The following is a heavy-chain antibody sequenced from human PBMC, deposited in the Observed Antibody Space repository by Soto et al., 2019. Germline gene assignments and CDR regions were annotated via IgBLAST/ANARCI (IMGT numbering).Heavy chain of an antibody. CDR1: GFPFRTYA. V-gene: IGHV3-23*01. J-gene: IGHJ4*02. D-gene: IGHD1-26*01. CDR3: AKDGGYCVSYYPFDY. CDR2: ISGSGGTT. Sequence: EVPLLESGGGLVQPGGSLRLSCAASGFPFRTYAMSWGRQAPGTGLAWVSGISGSGGTTYYADSVTGRFTISRDHYRHTLYLQMNSLRADDTAVYYCAKDGGYCVSYYPFDYWGQGTLVTVAS.